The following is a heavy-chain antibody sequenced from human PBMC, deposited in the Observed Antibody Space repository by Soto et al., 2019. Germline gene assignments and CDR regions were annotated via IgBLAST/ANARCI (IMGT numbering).Heavy chain of an antibody. CDR1: GGSISSYY. V-gene: IGHV4-59*01. J-gene: IGHJ3*02. D-gene: IGHD1-26*01. CDR3: ARDRTPGATSAFDI. Sequence: SETLSLTCTVSGGSISSYYWSWIRQPPGKGLEWIGYIYYSGSTNYNPSLKSRVTISVDTSKNQFSLKLSSVTAADTAVYYCARDRTPGATSAFDIWGQGTMVTVSS. CDR2: IYYSGST.